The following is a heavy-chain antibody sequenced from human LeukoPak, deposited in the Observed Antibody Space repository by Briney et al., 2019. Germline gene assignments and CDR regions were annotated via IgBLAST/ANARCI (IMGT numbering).Heavy chain of an antibody. CDR2: INPSGGST. CDR3: ARAGSSSSGAYYFDY. Sequence: GASVKVSCKASGYTFTGYYMHWVRQAPGQGLEWMGIINPSGGSTSYAQKFQGRVTMTRDTSTSTVYMELSSLRSEDTAVYYCARAGSSSSGAYYFDYWGQGTLVTVSS. V-gene: IGHV1-46*01. D-gene: IGHD6-6*01. J-gene: IGHJ4*02. CDR1: GYTFTGYY.